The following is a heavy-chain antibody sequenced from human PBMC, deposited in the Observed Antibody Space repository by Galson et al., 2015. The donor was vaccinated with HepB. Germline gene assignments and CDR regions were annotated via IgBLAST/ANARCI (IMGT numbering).Heavy chain of an antibody. D-gene: IGHD2-15*01. Sequence: SLRLSCAASGFTFSSYSMNWVRQAPGKGLEWVSSISSSSSYIYYADSVKGRFTISRDNAKNSLYLQMNSLRAEDTAVYYCAWTAYCSGGSCTGWGTFDYWGQGTLVTVSS. CDR3: AWTAYCSGGSCTGWGTFDY. V-gene: IGHV3-21*01. J-gene: IGHJ4*02. CDR2: ISSSSSYI. CDR1: GFTFSSYS.